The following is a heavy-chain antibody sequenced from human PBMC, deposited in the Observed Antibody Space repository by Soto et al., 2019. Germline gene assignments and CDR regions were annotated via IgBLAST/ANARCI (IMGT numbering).Heavy chain of an antibody. CDR3: AGGLGGVPVAAGFDY. CDR2: ISSSSSNI. J-gene: IGHJ4*02. Sequence: LRLSCVASRFTFSDSPMSWVRQAPGKGLEWVSTISSSSSNIFYAGSVKGRFTISRDNAKKSLYLQMDNLRAEDTAVYFCAGGLGGVPVAAGFDYWGQGTLVTVSS. V-gene: IGHV3-21*01. D-gene: IGHD3-10*01. CDR1: RFTFSDSP.